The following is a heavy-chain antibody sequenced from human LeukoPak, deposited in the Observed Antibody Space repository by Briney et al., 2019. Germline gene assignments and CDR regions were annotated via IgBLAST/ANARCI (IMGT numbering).Heavy chain of an antibody. D-gene: IGHD1-1*01. Sequence: GGSLRLSCAASGSTFSGYAMNWVRQAPGKGLEWVSVIGNGGVTTNYADSVKGRFTISRDNSKNTLSLQMNSLRAEDTAVYFCVKGRGPIWPSSRELDYWGQGTLVTVSS. V-gene: IGHV3-23*01. J-gene: IGHJ4*02. CDR2: IGNGGVTT. CDR1: GSTFSGYA. CDR3: VKGRGPIWPSSRELDY.